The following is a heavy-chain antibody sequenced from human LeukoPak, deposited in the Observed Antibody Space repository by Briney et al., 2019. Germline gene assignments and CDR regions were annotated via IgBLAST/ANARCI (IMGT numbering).Heavy chain of an antibody. D-gene: IGHD2-2*01. V-gene: IGHV4-59*12. CDR3: ARRGYQLLSRNAFDI. Sequence: PSETLSLTCTVSDGSITNYDWSWVRQPPGKGPEFIGYIHYSGTANYNPSLRSRVTISIDTSKKHFSLKVSSVTALDTAVYYCARRGYQLLSRNAFDIWGQGTMVTVSS. CDR2: IHYSGTA. J-gene: IGHJ3*02. CDR1: DGSITNYD.